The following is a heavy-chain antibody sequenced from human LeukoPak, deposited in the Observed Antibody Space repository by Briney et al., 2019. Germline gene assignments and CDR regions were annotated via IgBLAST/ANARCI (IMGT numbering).Heavy chain of an antibody. CDR2: ISSDGSTI. Sequence: PGGSLRLSCAASGFTFSDDYMSWIRQAPGKGPEWVSYISSDGSTISYADSVKGRFTISRDNAKNSLFLQMNSLRAEDTAVYYCARERTTVRYWGQGTLVTVSS. D-gene: IGHD4-17*01. CDR1: GFTFSDDY. V-gene: IGHV3-11*01. CDR3: ARERTTVRY. J-gene: IGHJ4*02.